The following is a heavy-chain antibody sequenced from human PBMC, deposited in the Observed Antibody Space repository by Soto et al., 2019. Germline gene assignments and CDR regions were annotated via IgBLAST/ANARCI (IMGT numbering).Heavy chain of an antibody. CDR3: ARDGGRYGDSDY. V-gene: IGHV4-59*01. Sequence: SETLSLTCTVSGGSISSYYWSWIRQPPGKGLEWIGYIYYSGSTNYNPSLKSRVTISVDTSKNQSSLKLSSVTAADTAVYYCARDGGRYGDSDYWGQGTLVNVS. J-gene: IGHJ4*02. CDR2: IYYSGST. D-gene: IGHD4-17*01. CDR1: GGSISSYY.